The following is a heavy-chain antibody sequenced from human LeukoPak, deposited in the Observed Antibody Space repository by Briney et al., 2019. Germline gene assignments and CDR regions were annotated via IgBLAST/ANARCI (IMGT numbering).Heavy chain of an antibody. D-gene: IGHD3-22*01. Sequence: ASVTVSCKASGYTFTSYGISWGRQAPGQGLEWMGGISAYNGNTNYAQKLQGRVTMTTDTSTSTAYMALRSLGYDDTAVYYCARDQYYDSSGYSDYWGQGTLVTVSS. V-gene: IGHV1-18*01. CDR1: GYTFTSYG. CDR2: ISAYNGNT. J-gene: IGHJ4*02. CDR3: ARDQYYDSSGYSDY.